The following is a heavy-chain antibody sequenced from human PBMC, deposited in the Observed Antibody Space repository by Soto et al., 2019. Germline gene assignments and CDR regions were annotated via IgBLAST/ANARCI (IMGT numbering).Heavy chain of an antibody. V-gene: IGHV4-30-4*01. Sequence: PSETLSLTCTVSGGSISSDDYYWSWIGQPPGKGLEWLGYIYDIGSTSYSPSLESRITISIDTSKNQFSLKLRSVSAADTAVYYCARDRANSPDFFDFWGQGTQVTVSS. CDR1: GGSISSDDYY. CDR3: ARDRANSPDFFDF. J-gene: IGHJ4*02. CDR2: IYDIGST. D-gene: IGHD1-1*01.